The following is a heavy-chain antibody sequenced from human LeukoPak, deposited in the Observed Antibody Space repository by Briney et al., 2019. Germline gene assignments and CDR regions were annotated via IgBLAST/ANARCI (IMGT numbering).Heavy chain of an antibody. CDR2: INPSGGST. V-gene: IGHV1-46*01. D-gene: IGHD3-9*01. Sequence: GAPVKVSCKASGYTFTSYYMHWVRQAPGQGLEWMGIINPSGGSTGYAQKFQGRVTMTRDTSTSTVYMELSSLRSEDTAVYYCASSGDYDILSRHQFDYWGQGTLVTVSS. J-gene: IGHJ4*02. CDR3: ASSGDYDILSRHQFDY. CDR1: GYTFTSYY.